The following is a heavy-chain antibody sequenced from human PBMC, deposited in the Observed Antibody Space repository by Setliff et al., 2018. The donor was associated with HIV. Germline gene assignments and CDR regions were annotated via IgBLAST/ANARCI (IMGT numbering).Heavy chain of an antibody. D-gene: IGHD3-22*01. CDR3: ARSPDSSGYYYYYYMDV. J-gene: IGHJ6*03. CDR1: GGTFSSYA. CDR2: IIPILGIA. Sequence: GASVKVSCKASGGTFSSYAISWVRQAPGQGLEWMGGIIPILGIANYAQKFQGRVTITTDESTSTAYMELSSLRSEDTAVYYCARSPDSSGYYYYYYMDVWGKGTTVTVSS. V-gene: IGHV1-69*10.